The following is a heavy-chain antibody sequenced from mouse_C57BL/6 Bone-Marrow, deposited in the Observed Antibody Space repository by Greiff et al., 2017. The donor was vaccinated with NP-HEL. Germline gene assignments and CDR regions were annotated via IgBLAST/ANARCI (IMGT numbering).Heavy chain of an antibody. Sequence: EVQLQQSGPELVKPGASVKISCKASGYTFTDYYMNWVKQSHGKSLEWIGDINPNNGGTSYNQKFKGKATLTVDKSSSTAYMELRSLTSEDSAVYYCARGEYYYGSSDWYFDVWGTGTTVTVSS. V-gene: IGHV1-26*01. CDR1: GYTFTDYY. CDR2: INPNNGGT. J-gene: IGHJ1*03. CDR3: ARGEYYYGSSDWYFDV. D-gene: IGHD1-1*01.